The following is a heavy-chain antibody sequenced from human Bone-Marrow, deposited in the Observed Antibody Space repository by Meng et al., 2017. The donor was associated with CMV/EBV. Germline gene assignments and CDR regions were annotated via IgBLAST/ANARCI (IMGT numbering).Heavy chain of an antibody. CDR1: GYTFTSYD. CDR3: ARGLEYSSSPENAD. J-gene: IGHJ4*02. V-gene: IGHV1-8*01. D-gene: IGHD6-6*01. Sequence: ASVKVSCKASGYTFTSYDINWVRQATGQGLEWMGWMNPNSGNTGYAQKFQGRVTMTRNTSISTAYMELSSLRSEDTAVYYCARGLEYSSSPENADWGPGKLVNVSS. CDR2: MNPNSGNT.